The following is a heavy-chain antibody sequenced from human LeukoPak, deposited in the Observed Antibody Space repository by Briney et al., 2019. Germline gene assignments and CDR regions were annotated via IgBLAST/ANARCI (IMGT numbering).Heavy chain of an antibody. CDR1: GFTFSGYA. CDR3: AWLDSSGYYEAFDI. CDR2: ISYDGSNK. V-gene: IGHV3-30-3*01. Sequence: GGSLRLSCAASGFTFSGYAMHWVRQAPGKGLEWVAVISYDGSNKYYADSVKGRFTISRDNSKNTLYLQMNSLRAEDTAVYYCAWLDSSGYYEAFDIWGQGTMVTVSS. D-gene: IGHD3-22*01. J-gene: IGHJ3*02.